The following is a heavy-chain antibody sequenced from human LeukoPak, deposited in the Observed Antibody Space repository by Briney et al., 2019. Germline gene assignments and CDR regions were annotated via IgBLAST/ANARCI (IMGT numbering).Heavy chain of an antibody. CDR1: GFTFSSYW. D-gene: IGHD3-9*01. V-gene: IGHV3-7*03. CDR3: ASLYYDILAGYDYYVMDV. Sequence: GGSLRLSCAASGFTFSSYWMSWVRQAPGKGLEWVANIKQDGSEKYYVDSVKGRFTISRDNAKNSLYLQMNSLRAEDTAVYYCASLYYDILAGYDYYVMDVWGKGTTVTVSS. CDR2: IKQDGSEK. J-gene: IGHJ6*04.